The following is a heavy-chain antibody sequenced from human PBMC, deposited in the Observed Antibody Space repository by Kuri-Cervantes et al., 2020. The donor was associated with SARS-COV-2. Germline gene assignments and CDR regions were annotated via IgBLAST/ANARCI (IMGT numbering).Heavy chain of an antibody. J-gene: IGHJ2*01. CDR1: GGTFSSYT. CDR3: ANGKKYYDFWSGYPIPSWYFDL. V-gene: IGHV1-69*02. D-gene: IGHD3-3*01. Sequence: SVKVSCKASGGTFSSYTISWVRQAPGQGLEWMGRIIPILGIANYAQKFQGRVTITADESTSTAYMELSSLRSEDTAVYYCANGKKYYDFWSGYPIPSWYFDLWGRGTRV. CDR2: IIPILGIA.